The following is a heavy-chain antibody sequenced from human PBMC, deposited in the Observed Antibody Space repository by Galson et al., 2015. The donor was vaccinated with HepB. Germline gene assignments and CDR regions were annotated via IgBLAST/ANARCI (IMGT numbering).Heavy chain of an antibody. D-gene: IGHD5-12*01. CDR3: ARDLGAYSGYDSQLLLDYGMDV. J-gene: IGHJ6*02. V-gene: IGHV1-69*13. CDR2: IIPIFGTA. CDR1: GGTFSSYA. Sequence: SVKVSCKASGGTFSSYAISWVRQAPGQGLEWMGGIIPIFGTANYAQKFQGRVTITADESTSTAYMELSSLRSEDTAVYYCARDLGAYSGYDSQLLLDYGMDVWGQGTTVTVSS.